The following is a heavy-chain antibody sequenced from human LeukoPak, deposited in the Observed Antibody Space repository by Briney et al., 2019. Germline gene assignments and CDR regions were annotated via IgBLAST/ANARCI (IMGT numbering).Heavy chain of an antibody. CDR2: INPNSGGT. J-gene: IGHJ6*02. V-gene: IGHV1-2*02. Sequence: ASVKVSCKASGYTFTGYYMHWVRQAPGQGLEWMGWINPNSGGTNYAQKFQGRVTMTRDTSISTAYMELSRLRSDDTAVYYCARMSWEYCGGDCSATYYYGMDVWGQGTMVTVSS. CDR1: GYTFTGYY. D-gene: IGHD2-21*02. CDR3: ARMSWEYCGGDCSATYYYGMDV.